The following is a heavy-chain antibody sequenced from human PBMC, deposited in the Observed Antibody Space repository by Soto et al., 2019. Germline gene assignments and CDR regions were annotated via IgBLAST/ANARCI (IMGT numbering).Heavy chain of an antibody. CDR2: IRSNTYGGTT. Sequence: GGSLRLSCTTSGFTFGDYAMSWFRQAPGKGLEWIGYIRSNTYGGTTEYAASVKGGFTISRDDSKRVAHLQMNSLETEDTAVYFCARRKYLDYWGQGT. CDR1: GFTFGDYA. D-gene: IGHD6-6*01. J-gene: IGHJ4*02. CDR3: ARRKYLDY. V-gene: IGHV3-49*03.